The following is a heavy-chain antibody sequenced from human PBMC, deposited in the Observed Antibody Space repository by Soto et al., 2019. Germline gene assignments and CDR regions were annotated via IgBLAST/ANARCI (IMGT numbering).Heavy chain of an antibody. Sequence: ASVKVSCKASGFTFTSSAVQWVRQARGQRLEWIGWIVVGSGNTNYAQKFQERVTITRDMSTSTACMELSSLRSEDTAVYYCAARYFDPHYYYYGMDVWGQGTTVTVSS. CDR3: AARYFDPHYYYYGMDV. V-gene: IGHV1-58*01. CDR1: GFTFTSSA. CDR2: IVVGSGNT. J-gene: IGHJ6*02. D-gene: IGHD3-9*01.